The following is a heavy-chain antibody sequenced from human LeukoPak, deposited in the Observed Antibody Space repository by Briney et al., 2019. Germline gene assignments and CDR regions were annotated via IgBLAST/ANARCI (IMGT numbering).Heavy chain of an antibody. Sequence: PGGSLRLSCAASGFTFSSYAMSWVRQAPGKGLEWVSAISGSGGSTYYADSVKGRFTLSRDNSKNTLYLQMNSLRAEDTAVYYCAKYSSSWSLGVEDYWGQGTLVTVSS. CDR1: GFTFSSYA. V-gene: IGHV3-23*01. J-gene: IGHJ4*02. D-gene: IGHD6-13*01. CDR2: ISGSGGST. CDR3: AKYSSSWSLGVEDY.